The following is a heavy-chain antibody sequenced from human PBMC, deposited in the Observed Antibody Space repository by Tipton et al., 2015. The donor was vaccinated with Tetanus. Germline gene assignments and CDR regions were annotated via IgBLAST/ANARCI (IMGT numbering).Heavy chain of an antibody. CDR2: SWYDGTDK. J-gene: IGHJ4*02. V-gene: IGHV3-33*01. D-gene: IGHD2-15*01. CDR3: AREADCSGGSCFSGDFDN. CDR1: GFIFSSYG. Sequence: SLRLSCAASGFIFSSYGIHWVRQAPGKGLEWVAVSWYDGTDKYYADSVKGRFTISRYNSKNTLYLQMNSLRAEDTAVYYCAREADCSGGSCFSGDFDNWGQGTQVTVSS.